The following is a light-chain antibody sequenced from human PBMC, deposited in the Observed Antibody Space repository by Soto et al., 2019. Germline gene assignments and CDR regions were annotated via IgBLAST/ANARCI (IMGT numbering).Light chain of an antibody. V-gene: IGKV3-20*01. CDR3: QQYGTSPWA. CDR1: QSVGRNY. Sequence: EIVLTQFPGTLSLSPGERATLSCRASQSVGRNYVAWYQQKPGQAPRVIIYAASNRASGTPDRFSGSGSGSDFTLTISRLEPEDFAVYYCQQYGTSPWAFGQGTKLEIK. CDR2: AAS. J-gene: IGKJ1*01.